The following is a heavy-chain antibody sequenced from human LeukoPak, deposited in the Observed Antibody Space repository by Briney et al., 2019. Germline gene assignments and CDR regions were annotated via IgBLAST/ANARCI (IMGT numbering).Heavy chain of an antibody. V-gene: IGHV4-38-2*01. Sequence: SETLSLTCAVSGYSISSGYYWGWIRQPPGKGLEWIGSIYHSGSTYYNPSLKSRVTISVDTSKNQFSLKLSSVTAADTAVYYYARARYCSSTSCYAPYNWFDPWGQGTLVTVSS. CDR1: GYSISSGYY. CDR2: IYHSGST. CDR3: ARARYCSSTSCYAPYNWFDP. D-gene: IGHD2-2*01. J-gene: IGHJ5*02.